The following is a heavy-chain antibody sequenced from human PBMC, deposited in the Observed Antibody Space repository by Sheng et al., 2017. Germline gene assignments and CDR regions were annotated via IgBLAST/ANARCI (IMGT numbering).Heavy chain of an antibody. D-gene: IGHD6-19*01. CDR3: ARSTPYGSGWSNDH. J-gene: IGHJ4*02. V-gene: IGHV3-33*01. CDR1: GFTFNAYD. Sequence: ESGGGVVQPGRSLRLSCSASGFTFNAYDIHWVRQAPGKGLEWVSLVWSDGTNENYADSVKGRFRISRDNSKNTVYLQMNTLRVEDTAVYYCARSTPYGSGWSNDHWGQGTLVTVSS. CDR2: VWSDGTNE.